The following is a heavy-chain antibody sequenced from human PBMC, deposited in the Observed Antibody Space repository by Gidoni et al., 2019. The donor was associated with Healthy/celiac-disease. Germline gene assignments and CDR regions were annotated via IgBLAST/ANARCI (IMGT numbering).Heavy chain of an antibody. CDR3: AGDTQAVGGFDY. J-gene: IGHJ4*02. CDR2: IWYDGSNK. V-gene: IGHV3-33*01. Sequence: RLSCAASGFTLSSYGMHWVRQAPGKGLEGVAVIWYDGSNKYYADSVKGRFTISRDNSKNTLYLQMNSLRAEDTAVYYGAGDTQAVGGFDYWGQGTLVTVSS. CDR1: GFTLSSYG. D-gene: IGHD6-19*01.